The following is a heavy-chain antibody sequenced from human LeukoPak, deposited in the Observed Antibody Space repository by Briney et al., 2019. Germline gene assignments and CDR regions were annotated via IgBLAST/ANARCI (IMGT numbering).Heavy chain of an antibody. Sequence: GGSLRLSCAASGFTFSSYAMHWVRQAPGKGLEWVAVISYDGSNKYYADSVKGRFTISRDNSKNTLYLQMNSLRAEDAAVYYCARDTLIDPWGQGTLVTVSS. V-gene: IGHV3-30*01. CDR2: ISYDGSNK. CDR3: ARDTLIDP. J-gene: IGHJ5*02. CDR1: GFTFSSYA. D-gene: IGHD2-15*01.